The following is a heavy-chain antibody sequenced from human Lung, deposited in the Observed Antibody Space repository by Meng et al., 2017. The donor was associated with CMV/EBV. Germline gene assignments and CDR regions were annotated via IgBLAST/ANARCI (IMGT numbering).Heavy chain of an antibody. Sequence: ASVKVSCKASGYTFTSYGISWVRQAPGQGLEWMGWISAYNGNTNYAQKLQGRVTMTTDTSTSTAYMELRSLRSDDTTVYYCAGDQALAGATLCYCYGMDVWGQGTTVTVSS. J-gene: IGHJ6*02. V-gene: IGHV1-18*01. CDR3: AGDQALAGATLCYCYGMDV. CDR1: GYTFTSYG. CDR2: ISAYNGNT. D-gene: IGHD1-26*01.